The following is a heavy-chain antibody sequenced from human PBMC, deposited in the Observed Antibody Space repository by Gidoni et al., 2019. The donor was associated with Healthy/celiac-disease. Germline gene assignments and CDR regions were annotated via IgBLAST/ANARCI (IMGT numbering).Heavy chain of an antibody. J-gene: IGHJ6*02. CDR1: GGSISSGDYS. D-gene: IGHD2-2*01. CDR2: IYYSGST. Sequence: QVQLQESGPGLVKPSQNLSLTCTVSGGSISSGDYSWRWIRQPPGKGLEWIGYIYYSGSTYYNPALKSRVTISVDTSKNQFSLKLSSVTAADTAVYYCARAVVVVPAAIPYYYGMDVWGQGTTVTVSS. V-gene: IGHV4-30-4*01. CDR3: ARAVVVVPAAIPYYYGMDV.